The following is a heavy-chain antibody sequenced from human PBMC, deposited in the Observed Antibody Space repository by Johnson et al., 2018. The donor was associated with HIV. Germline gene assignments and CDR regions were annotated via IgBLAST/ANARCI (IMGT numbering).Heavy chain of an antibody. CDR2: ISYDGSNK. CDR1: GFTFSTYG. J-gene: IGHJ3*02. CDR3: ARPTGWLRAFDI. D-gene: IGHD2-15*01. Sequence: QVQLVESGGGVVQPGRSLRLSCAASGFTFSTYGMHWVRQAPGKGLEWVAVISYDGSNKYYADSVKGRFTISRDNSKNTLYLQMNSLRAEDTAVYYCARPTGWLRAFDIWGQGTMVTVSS. V-gene: IGHV3-30*03.